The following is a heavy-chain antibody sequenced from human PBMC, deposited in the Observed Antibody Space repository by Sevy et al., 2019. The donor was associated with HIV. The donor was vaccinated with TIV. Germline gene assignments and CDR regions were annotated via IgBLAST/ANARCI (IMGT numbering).Heavy chain of an antibody. J-gene: IGHJ4*02. CDR3: TRNYVLITVGGLMVPGGGHS. CDR2: IRTKPYGGTA. D-gene: IGHD3-16*01. CDR1: GFTFGDYG. V-gene: IGHV3-49*03. Sequence: GGSLRLSCTTSGFTFGDYGVSWFRQAPGKGLEWVGFIRTKPYGGTAQYAASVKGRFTIARDNSKSIAYMQMNSLKSEETAVYYGTRNYVLITVGGLMVPGGGHSWGQGTLVTVSS.